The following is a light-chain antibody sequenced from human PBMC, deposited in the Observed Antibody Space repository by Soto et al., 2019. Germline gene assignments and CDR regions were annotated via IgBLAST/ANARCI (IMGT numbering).Light chain of an antibody. CDR2: GAS. V-gene: IGKV1-6*01. Sequence: AIQMTQSPSSLYASVGDRVTITCRASQGIRTELGWYQQKPGKAPRLLIYGASTLQGGVPSRFSGSGSGTDFTLTISSLQPEVFATYYCLQDNSYPRTFGQGTKVEIK. J-gene: IGKJ1*01. CDR1: QGIRTE. CDR3: LQDNSYPRT.